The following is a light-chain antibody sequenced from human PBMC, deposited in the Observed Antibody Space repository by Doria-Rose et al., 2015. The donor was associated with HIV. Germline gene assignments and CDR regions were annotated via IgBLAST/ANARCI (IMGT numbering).Light chain of an antibody. CDR2: AAS. CDR3: QQSYSTPLT. Sequence: TQSPSSLSASVGDRVTITCRASQSTGSLLNWYQQKPGKAPKLLIYAASSFQNGVPSRFSGSGSGTDFTLTISSLQPENFATYFCQQSYSTPLTFGGGTKVEVK. CDR1: QSTGSL. V-gene: IGKV1-39*01. J-gene: IGKJ4*01.